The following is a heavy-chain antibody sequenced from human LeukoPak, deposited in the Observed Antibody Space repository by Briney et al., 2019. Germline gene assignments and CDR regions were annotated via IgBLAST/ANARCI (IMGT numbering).Heavy chain of an antibody. CDR3: ARGAAVGTEWFDP. V-gene: IGHV4-4*07. CDR2: IYTSGST. J-gene: IGHJ5*02. CDR1: GGSIRNYY. D-gene: IGHD6-13*01. Sequence: SETLSLTCTVSGGSIRNYYWSWIRQPAEKGLEGIGRIYTSGSTDYNPSLNSRVTISVEKSKNQFSLNLRSVTAADTAVYYCARGAAVGTEWFDPWGQGTLVTVSS.